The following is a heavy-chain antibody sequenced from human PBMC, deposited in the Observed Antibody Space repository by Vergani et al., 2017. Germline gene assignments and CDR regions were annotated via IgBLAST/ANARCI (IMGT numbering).Heavy chain of an antibody. Sequence: QLQLQESGPGLVKPSETLSLTCTVSGGSISSSSYYWGWIRQPPGKGLEWIGSIYYSGSTYYNPSLKSRVTISVDTSKNQFSLKLSCVTAADTAVYYCARRVGDYFDYWGQGTLVTVSS. CDR3: ARRVGDYFDY. CDR2: IYYSGST. J-gene: IGHJ4*02. CDR1: GGSISSSSYY. V-gene: IGHV4-39*01. D-gene: IGHD5/OR15-5a*01.